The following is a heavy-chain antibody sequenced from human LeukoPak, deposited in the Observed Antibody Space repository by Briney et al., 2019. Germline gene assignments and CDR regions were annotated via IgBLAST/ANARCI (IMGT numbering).Heavy chain of an antibody. CDR3: ERLGARRVLDY. D-gene: IGHD4-17*01. CDR1: GFTFSSYW. V-gene: IGHV3-7*01. CDR2: IKQDGGEK. J-gene: IGHJ4*02. Sequence: GGSLRLSCTASGFTFSSYWMSWVRQAPGKGLEWVANIKQDGGEKYYVDSVKGRFTISRDNAKNSLYLQMNSLRAEDTAVYYCERLGARRVLDYWGQGTLVTVSS.